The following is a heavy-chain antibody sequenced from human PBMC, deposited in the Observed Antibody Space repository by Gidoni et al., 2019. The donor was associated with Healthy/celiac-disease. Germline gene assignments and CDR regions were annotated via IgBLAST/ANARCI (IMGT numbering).Heavy chain of an antibody. CDR2: IYYSGCT. CDR1: GGSISSSSYY. CDR3: ARLQVWGENWYFDL. Sequence: QLQLQESGPGLVKPSETLSLTCTVSGGSISSSSYYWGWIRQPPGKGLEWIGSIYYSGCTYYNPSLKSRVTISVDTSKNQFSLKLSSVTAADTAVYYCARLQVWGENWYFDLWGRGTLVTVSS. D-gene: IGHD3-16*01. J-gene: IGHJ2*01. V-gene: IGHV4-39*01.